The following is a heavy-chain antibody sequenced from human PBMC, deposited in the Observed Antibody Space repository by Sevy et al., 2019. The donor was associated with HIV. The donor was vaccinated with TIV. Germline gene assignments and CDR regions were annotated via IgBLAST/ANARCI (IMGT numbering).Heavy chain of an antibody. V-gene: IGHV3-7*01. D-gene: IGHD2-2*01. CDR1: GFTFSSYW. CDR2: IKQDGGAQ. J-gene: IGHJ4*02. Sequence: GGSLRLSCAVSGFTFSSYWMSWVRQAPGKGLEWVANIKQDGGAQYYVDSVKGRFAIFSDNAKNSLFLQMNSLRVEDTAVYYCARSTNSAALDYWGQGTPVTVSS. CDR3: ARSTNSAALDY.